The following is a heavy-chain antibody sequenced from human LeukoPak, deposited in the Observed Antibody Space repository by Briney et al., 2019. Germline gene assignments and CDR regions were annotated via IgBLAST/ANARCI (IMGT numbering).Heavy chain of an antibody. V-gene: IGHV3-48*03. CDR1: GFTLSNYE. CDR3: ARVGVATTDY. Sequence: GGSLRLSCAASGFTLSNYEMNWVRQAPGKGLEWVSYISSSGSTIFYADSVKGRFTISRDNARNSLYLQMNSLRAEDTAVYYCARVGVATTDYWGQGTRVTVSP. J-gene: IGHJ4*02. D-gene: IGHD5-12*01. CDR2: ISSSGSTI.